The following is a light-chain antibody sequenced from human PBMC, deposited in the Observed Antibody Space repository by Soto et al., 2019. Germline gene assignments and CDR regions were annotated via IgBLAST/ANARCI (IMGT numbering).Light chain of an antibody. J-gene: IGLJ2*01. CDR3: SSYAGSNKVV. V-gene: IGLV2-8*01. CDR1: SSDVGGYNY. CDR2: EVS. Sequence: QSVLTQPPSASGSPGQSVTISCTGTSSDVGGYNYVSWYQQHPGKAPKLMIYEVSKRPSGVPDRFSGSKSGNTASLTVSGHHAEDEADYYCSSYAGSNKVVFGGGTKLTVL.